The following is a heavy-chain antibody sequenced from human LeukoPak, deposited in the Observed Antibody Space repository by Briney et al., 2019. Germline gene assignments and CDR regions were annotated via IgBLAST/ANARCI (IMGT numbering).Heavy chain of an antibody. V-gene: IGHV3-66*01. CDR1: GLTVSSNY. CDR3: ARRPDYGGTPTFDY. Sequence: GGSLRLSCAASGLTVSSNYMSWVRQAPGKGLEWVSVIYSGGSTYYADSVKDRFTISRDNSKNTLYLQMNSLRVEDTAVYYCARRPDYGGTPTFDYWGRGTLVTVSS. J-gene: IGHJ4*02. D-gene: IGHD4-23*01. CDR2: IYSGGST.